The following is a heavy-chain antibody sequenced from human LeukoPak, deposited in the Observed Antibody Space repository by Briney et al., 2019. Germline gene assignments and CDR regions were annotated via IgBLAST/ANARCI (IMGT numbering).Heavy chain of an antibody. D-gene: IGHD4-17*01. CDR1: GFTFSSYV. CDR3: VRDPKFYGDNDY. CDR2: ISGSGGST. V-gene: IGHV3-23*01. J-gene: IGHJ4*02. Sequence: GGSLRLSCAASGFTFSSYVMSWVRQAPGKGLEWVSAISGSGGSTYYADSVKGRFTISRDNSNYTLYLQMNSLTAEDTAVYYCVRDPKFYGDNDYWGQGTLVTVSS.